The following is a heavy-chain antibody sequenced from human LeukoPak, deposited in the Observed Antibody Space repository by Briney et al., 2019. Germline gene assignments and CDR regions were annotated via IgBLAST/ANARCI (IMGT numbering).Heavy chain of an antibody. CDR2: ISVYNGNT. Sequence: ASVKVSCKASGYTFTSYGISWVRQAPGQGLEWMGWISVYNGNTNYAQKLQGRVTMTTDTSTSTAYMELRSLRSDDTAVYYCARIPQRYYDTYFDYWGQGTLVTVSS. D-gene: IGHD3-22*01. J-gene: IGHJ4*02. CDR3: ARIPQRYYDTYFDY. CDR1: GYTFTSYG. V-gene: IGHV1-18*01.